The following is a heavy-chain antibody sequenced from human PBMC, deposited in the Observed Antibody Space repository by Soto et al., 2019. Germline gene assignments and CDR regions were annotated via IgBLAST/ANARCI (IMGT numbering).Heavy chain of an antibody. CDR2: ISYDGSNT. CDR3: AKGGRQWLVTSDFNY. V-gene: IGHV3-30*18. Sequence: QVQLVESGGGVVQPGRSLRLSCVASGFTFSSYGMHWVRQAPGKELEWVAIISYDGSNTHYADSVKGRFTISRDSSKNTVSLEMTSLRAEDTAVYYCAKGGRQWLVTSDFNYWGQGALVTVSS. J-gene: IGHJ4*02. CDR1: GFTFSSYG. D-gene: IGHD6-19*01.